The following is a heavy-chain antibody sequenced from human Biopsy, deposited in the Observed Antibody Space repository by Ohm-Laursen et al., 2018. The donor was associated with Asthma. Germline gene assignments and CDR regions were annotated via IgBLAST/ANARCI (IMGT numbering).Heavy chain of an antibody. CDR3: VRPSGSRDILFYYYHMDV. J-gene: IGHJ6*02. D-gene: IGHD6-13*01. CDR1: GGTFGNYA. CDR2: ISPIIGRT. V-gene: IGHV1-69*06. Sequence: GPSVKASRKASGGTFGNYAISWARQAAGLGLEWLGGISPIIGRTNSAERFKDRVTITAEIFPRTAYMELCSLTSEDSAVYYCVRPSGSRDILFYYYHMDVWGQGTSVSVSS.